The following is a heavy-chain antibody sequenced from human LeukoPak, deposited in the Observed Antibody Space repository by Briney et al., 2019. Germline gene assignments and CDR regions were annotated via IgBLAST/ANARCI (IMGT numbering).Heavy chain of an antibody. CDR1: GGSFSGYY. V-gene: IGHV4-34*01. CDR3: ARVVVVPYYYYGMDV. D-gene: IGHD2-15*01. J-gene: IGHJ6*04. CDR2: INHSGST. Sequence: SETLSLTCAVYGGSFSGYYWSWIRQPPGKGLEWIGEINHSGSTNYNPSLKSRVTISVDTSKNQFSLKLSSVTAADTAVYYCARVVVVPYYYYGMDVWGKETTVTVSS.